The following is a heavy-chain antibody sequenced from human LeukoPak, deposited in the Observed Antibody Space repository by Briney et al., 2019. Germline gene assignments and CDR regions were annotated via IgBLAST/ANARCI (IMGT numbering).Heavy chain of an antibody. D-gene: IGHD2-15*01. CDR1: GFTLGDYA. J-gene: IGHJ4*02. CDR2: IRSKAFGGTT. Sequence: PGGSLRLSCTASGFTLGDYAMSWVRHAPGKGLEWVGFIRSKAFGGTTEYAAAVKGKFTISRYDSKSIAYLQMNSLKTEDTAVYYCTRVRIVVVVAATPVWDYWGQGTLVTVSS. V-gene: IGHV3-49*04. CDR3: TRVRIVVVVAATPVWDY.